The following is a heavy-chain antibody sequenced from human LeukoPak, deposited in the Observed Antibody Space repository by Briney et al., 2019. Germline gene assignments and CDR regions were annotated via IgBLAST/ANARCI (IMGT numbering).Heavy chain of an antibody. CDR1: GGTFSSYA. CDR2: IIPIFGTA. J-gene: IGHJ4*02. Sequence: SVKVSCKASGGTFSSYAISWVRQAPGQGLEWMGGIIPIFGTANYAQKFQGRVTITADESTSTAYVELSSLRSEDTAVYFCARDPQALITFGGVNYFDYWGQGTLVTVSS. V-gene: IGHV1-69*01. CDR3: ARDPQALITFGGVNYFDY. D-gene: IGHD3-16*01.